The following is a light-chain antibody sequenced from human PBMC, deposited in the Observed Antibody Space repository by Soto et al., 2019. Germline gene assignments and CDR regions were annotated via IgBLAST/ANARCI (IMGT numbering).Light chain of an antibody. J-gene: IGKJ2*01. Sequence: EIVLTQSPGTLSLSPGERATISCRASQSVRRSYLAWYQQKPGQAPRLLIYGASSSATGIPDRFSGSGSGTDFTVTSSILEPEDFAVDYWQQYGSSPPYTFDQGTKLEI. V-gene: IGKV3-20*01. CDR1: QSVRRSY. CDR2: GAS. CDR3: QQYGSSPPYT.